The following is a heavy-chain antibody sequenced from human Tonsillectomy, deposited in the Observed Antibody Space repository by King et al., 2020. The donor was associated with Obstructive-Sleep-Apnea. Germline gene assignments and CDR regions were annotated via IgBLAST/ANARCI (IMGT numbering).Heavy chain of an antibody. J-gene: IGHJ4*02. D-gene: IGHD4-17*01. CDR1: GFSLSTSGVG. CDR2: IYWDDDK. Sequence: ITLKESGPTLVKPNQTLTLTCTFSGFSLSTSGVGVAWIRQPPGQALEWLALIYWDDDKRYRPSLETRLTITKDTSENQVVLTMTNMDPVDSATYYCAHRTDYGDYVDYWGQGTLVTVSS. V-gene: IGHV2-5*02. CDR3: AHRTDYGDYVDY.